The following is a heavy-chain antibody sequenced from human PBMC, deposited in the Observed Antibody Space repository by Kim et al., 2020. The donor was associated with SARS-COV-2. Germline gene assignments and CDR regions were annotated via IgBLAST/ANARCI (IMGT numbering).Heavy chain of an antibody. CDR3: ARVGPRLPVAFDI. J-gene: IGHJ3*02. V-gene: IGHV4-59*01. D-gene: IGHD2-15*01. Sequence: NPSLKSRVTISVDTSKNQFSLKLSSVTAADTAVYYCARVGPRLPVAFDIWGQGTMVTVSS.